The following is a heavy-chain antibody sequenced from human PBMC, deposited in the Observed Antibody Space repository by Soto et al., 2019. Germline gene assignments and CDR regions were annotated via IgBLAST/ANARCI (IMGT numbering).Heavy chain of an antibody. Sequence: PGGSLRLSCAASGFTFDDYAMHWVRLTPGKGLEWAASISWNSGSIGYSDSVKGRFIISRDNAKNSLYLQMTSLRPEDTALYYCAKASSWYYYHSMDVWGRGTAVTVSS. CDR2: ISWNSGSI. CDR3: AKASSWYYYHSMDV. D-gene: IGHD3-16*01. J-gene: IGHJ6*02. V-gene: IGHV3-9*01. CDR1: GFTFDDYA.